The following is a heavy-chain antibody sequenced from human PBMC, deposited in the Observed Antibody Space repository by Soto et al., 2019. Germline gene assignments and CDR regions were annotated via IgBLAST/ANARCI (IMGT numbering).Heavy chain of an antibody. CDR2: ISSSGSYI. J-gene: IGHJ4*02. CDR1: GFTFSSYS. CDR3: ARDFTVAATFDY. V-gene: IGHV3-21*01. D-gene: IGHD6-19*01. Sequence: PGGSLRLSCAASGFTFSSYSMNWVRQAPGKGLEWVSSISSSGSYIYYADSVKGRFTISRDNAKNSLYLQMNSLRAEDTAVYYCARDFTVAATFDYWGQGTLVTVSS.